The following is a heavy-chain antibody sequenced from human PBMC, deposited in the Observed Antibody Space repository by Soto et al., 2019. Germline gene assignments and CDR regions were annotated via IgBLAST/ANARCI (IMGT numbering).Heavy chain of an antibody. D-gene: IGHD3-3*01. CDR3: ARGRDDFWRGHNWFDP. J-gene: IGHJ5*02. V-gene: IGHV1-3*01. Sequence: QVQLVQSGAEVKKPGASVKVSCKASGYTFTSYAMHWVRQAPGQRLEWMGWINAGNGNTKYSPKFQGRVTITRDTSASTAYMELSSLRSEDTAVYYCARGRDDFWRGHNWFDPWGQGTLVTVSS. CDR2: INAGNGNT. CDR1: GYTFTSYA.